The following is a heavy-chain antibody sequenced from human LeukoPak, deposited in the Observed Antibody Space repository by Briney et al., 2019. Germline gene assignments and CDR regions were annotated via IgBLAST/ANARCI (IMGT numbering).Heavy chain of an antibody. V-gene: IGHV4-59*01. CDR2: IYYSGST. J-gene: IGHJ4*02. CDR3: ARSGRGYSYGPDY. D-gene: IGHD5-18*01. Sequence: PSETLSLTRTVSGGSLSSYYWSWIRQSPGMGLEWIGYIYYSGSTNYNPSLKSRVTISVDTSKNQFSLKLSSVTAADTAVYYCARSGRGYSYGPDYWGQGTLVTVSS. CDR1: GGSLSSYY.